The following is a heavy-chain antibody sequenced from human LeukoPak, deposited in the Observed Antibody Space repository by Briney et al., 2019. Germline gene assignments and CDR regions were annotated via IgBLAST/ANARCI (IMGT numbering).Heavy chain of an antibody. D-gene: IGHD3-9*01. J-gene: IGHJ4*02. Sequence: SETLSLTCTVSGYSISSGYYWGWIRQPPGKGLEWIGYIYYSGSTNYNPSLKSRVTISVDTSKNQFSLKLRSVTAADTAVYYCARLRTIFPDYWGQGTLVTVSS. CDR1: GYSISSGYY. CDR2: IYYSGST. V-gene: IGHV4-61*01. CDR3: ARLRTIFPDY.